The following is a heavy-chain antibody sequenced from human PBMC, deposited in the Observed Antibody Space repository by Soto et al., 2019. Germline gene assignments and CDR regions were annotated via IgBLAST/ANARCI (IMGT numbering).Heavy chain of an antibody. CDR1: GGSVSSGNYF. V-gene: IGHV4-61*01. Sequence: QVQLQESGPGLVKPSETLSLTCTVSGGSVSSGNYFWSWIRQPPGKGLEWIGNIFDVGSTNYHPSLKSRVTISVDTSKNQFSLKLNSVTAADTAVYYCARDSRIAVAGPPYYYYILDVWGQGTTVTVSS. CDR2: IFDVGST. D-gene: IGHD6-19*01. CDR3: ARDSRIAVAGPPYYYYILDV. J-gene: IGHJ6*02.